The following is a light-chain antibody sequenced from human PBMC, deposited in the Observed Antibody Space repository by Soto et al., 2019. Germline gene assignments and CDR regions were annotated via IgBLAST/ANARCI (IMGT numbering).Light chain of an antibody. J-gene: IGLJ3*02. CDR1: NSDIGSHNF. CDR2: ELT. CDR3: CSFTASTTWV. Sequence: SVLTQPASVSGSPGQSITISCTGTNSDIGSHNFVSWYQHHPGKAPKLLIYELTNRPSGVSTRFSGSKSGTTASLTISGLQADDEGHYYCCSFTASTTWVFGGGTKLTVL. V-gene: IGLV2-14*01.